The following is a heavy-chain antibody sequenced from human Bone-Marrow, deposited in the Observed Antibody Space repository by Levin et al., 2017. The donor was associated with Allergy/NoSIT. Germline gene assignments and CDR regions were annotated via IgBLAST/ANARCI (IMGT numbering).Heavy chain of an antibody. CDR1: GFNFTNAW. Sequence: GGSLRLSCAASGFNFTNAWMSWVRQAPGKGLEWVGRIKSRNDGGTTDYAAPVKGRFIISKDVSKNTLYLQMNSPKTQDTAVYYCSTEGGHCSGGSCYLLPFYYGMDVWGQGTTVTVSS. J-gene: IGHJ6*02. CDR3: STEGGHCSGGSCYLLPFYYGMDV. D-gene: IGHD2-15*01. CDR2: IKSRNDGGTT. V-gene: IGHV3-15*01.